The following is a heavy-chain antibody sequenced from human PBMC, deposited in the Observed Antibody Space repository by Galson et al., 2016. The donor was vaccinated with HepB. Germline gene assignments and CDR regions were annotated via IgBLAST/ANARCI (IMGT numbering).Heavy chain of an antibody. CDR1: GITVSSSH. CDR3: AKERSSYFDY. D-gene: IGHD6-6*01. V-gene: IGHV3-53*01. CDR2: IYSDGYT. Sequence: SLRLSCAASGITVSSSHMSWVRQAPGRGLEWVSLIYSDGYTYYADSVKGRFTISRDNSKNTEYLQMNSLRAEDTAVYYCAKERSSYFDYLGQGTLVTVSS. J-gene: IGHJ4*02.